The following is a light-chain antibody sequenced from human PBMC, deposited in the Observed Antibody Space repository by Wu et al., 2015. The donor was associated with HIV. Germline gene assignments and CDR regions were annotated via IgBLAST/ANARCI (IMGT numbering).Light chain of an antibody. J-gene: IGKJ2*01. V-gene: IGKV3-20*01. Sequence: EIVLTQSPGTLSLSPGERATLSCRASQRVSSSYLAWYQQKPDKSPRLLMYDASSRATGIPDRFSASGSGTDFTLTISRLEPEDLAVYYCQQYANYPYTFGQGTKLEIK. CDR2: DAS. CDR3: QQYANYPYT. CDR1: QRVSSSY.